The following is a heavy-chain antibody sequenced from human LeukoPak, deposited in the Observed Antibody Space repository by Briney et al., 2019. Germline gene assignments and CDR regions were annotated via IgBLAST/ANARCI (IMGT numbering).Heavy chain of an antibody. Sequence: PSETLSLTRAVYGGPFSGSYWSWVRQPPGKGLEWIGEINHSGSTNYNPSLTSRVTISVDTSKNQFSLKLSSVTAADTAVYYCARVPTSSWPSPDYWGQGTLVTVSS. J-gene: IGHJ4*02. CDR1: GGPFSGSY. V-gene: IGHV4-34*01. CDR2: INHSGST. D-gene: IGHD6-13*01. CDR3: ARVPTSSWPSPDY.